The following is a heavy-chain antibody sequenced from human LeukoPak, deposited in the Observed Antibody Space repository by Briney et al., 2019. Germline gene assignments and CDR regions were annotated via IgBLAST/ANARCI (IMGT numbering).Heavy chain of an antibody. CDR1: GGSISSGGYS. V-gene: IGHV4-30-2*01. CDR2: IYHSGST. CDR3: ARGSVFDY. J-gene: IGHJ4*02. Sequence: PSQTLSLTCAVSGGSISSGGYSWSWIRQPPGKGLEWIGYIYHSGSTNYNPSLKSRVTISVDTSKNQFSLKLSSVTAADTAVYYCARGSVFDYWGQGTLVTVSS.